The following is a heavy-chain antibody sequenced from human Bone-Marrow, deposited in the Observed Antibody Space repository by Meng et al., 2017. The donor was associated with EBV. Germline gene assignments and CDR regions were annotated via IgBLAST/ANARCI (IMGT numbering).Heavy chain of an antibody. D-gene: IGHD1-26*01. V-gene: IGHV1-2*06. J-gene: IGHJ4*02. CDR1: GSPFTGYY. CDR2: INPNSGGT. CDR3: ARDLVVGATSFHY. Sequence: QVQLVHPGAGVKKPGAPVKVSCKASGSPFTGYYMHWVRQAPGQGLEWMGRINPNSGGTNYAQKFQGRVTMTRDTSISTAYMELSRLRSDDTAVYYCARDLVVGATSFHYWGQGTLVTVSS.